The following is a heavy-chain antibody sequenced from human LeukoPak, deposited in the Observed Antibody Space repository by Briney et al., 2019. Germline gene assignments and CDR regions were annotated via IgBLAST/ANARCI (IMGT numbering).Heavy chain of an antibody. CDR1: GFTFSSYA. CDR3: AKDESSGYYYFDH. D-gene: IGHD3-22*01. CDR2: ISYDGSNK. Sequence: GGSLRLSCAASGFTFSSYAMHWVRQAPGKGLEWVAVISYDGSNKYYADSVKGRFTISRDNSKNTLYLQMNSLRAEDTAVYYCAKDESSGYYYFDHWGQGTLVTVSS. J-gene: IGHJ4*02. V-gene: IGHV3-30-3*01.